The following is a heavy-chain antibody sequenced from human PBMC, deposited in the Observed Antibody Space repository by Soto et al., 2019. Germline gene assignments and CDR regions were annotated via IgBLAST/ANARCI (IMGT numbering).Heavy chain of an antibody. J-gene: IGHJ5*02. V-gene: IGHV1-8*01. CDR2: MNPNSGNT. Sequence: GASVKVSCKASGSTFTSYDINWVRQATGQGLEWMGWMNPNSGNTGYAQKFQGRVTMTRNTSISTAYMELSSLRSEDTAVYYCARTDITYYDFWGGGGFDPWGQGTLVTVS. D-gene: IGHD3-3*01. CDR1: GSTFTSYD. CDR3: ARTDITYYDFWGGGGFDP.